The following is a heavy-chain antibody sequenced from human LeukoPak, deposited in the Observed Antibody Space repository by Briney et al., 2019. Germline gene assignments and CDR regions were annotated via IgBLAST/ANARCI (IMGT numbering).Heavy chain of an antibody. J-gene: IGHJ5*02. CDR2: IYSSGNS. V-gene: IGHV4-39*01. CDR3: ARRGIWDLQIGNWFDP. CDR1: GDSITTNSYW. Sequence: SETLSLTCSISGDSITTNSYWWGWIRQSPGKGLEWIGSIYSSGNSYYNPSLKTRATITPDTSKNQYSLRLTSVTAADTAIYYCARRGIWDLQIGNWFDPRGQGILVIVSS. D-gene: IGHD3-16*01.